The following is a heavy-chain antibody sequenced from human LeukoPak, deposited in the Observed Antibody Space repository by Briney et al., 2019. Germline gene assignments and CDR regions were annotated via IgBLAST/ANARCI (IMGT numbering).Heavy chain of an antibody. D-gene: IGHD3-22*01. V-gene: IGHV3-23*01. CDR3: AKVAYFDTDGFLDY. CDR2: LSNSGGST. CDR1: GFTFSRSA. J-gene: IGHJ4*02. Sequence: GGSLRLSCAASGFTFSRSAMSWVRQAPGKGLEWVSGLSNSGGSTYYADSVTGQFLISRDNSKNTVYLQMNSLRVEDTAIYYCAKVAYFDTDGFLDYWGQGTPVTVSS.